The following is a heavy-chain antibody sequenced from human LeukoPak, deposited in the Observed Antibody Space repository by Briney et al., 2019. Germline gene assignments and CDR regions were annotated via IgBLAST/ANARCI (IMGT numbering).Heavy chain of an antibody. CDR2: IYYSGTT. D-gene: IGHD1-26*01. Sequence: SETLSLTCTVSGGSINNYYWSWIRQPPGKGREWMGYIYYSGTTKYNPSLSSRVTISVDTSKNQFSLNLTSVTAADTAVYYCAREGIRGSYYTDWGQGTLVIVSS. CDR1: GGSINNYY. V-gene: IGHV4-59*01. CDR3: AREGIRGSYYTD. J-gene: IGHJ1*01.